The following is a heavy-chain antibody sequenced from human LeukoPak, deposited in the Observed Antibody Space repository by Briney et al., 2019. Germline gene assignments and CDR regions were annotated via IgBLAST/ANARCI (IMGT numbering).Heavy chain of an antibody. D-gene: IGHD1-26*01. CDR2: ISGSSIYI. CDR1: GFSFNTYY. CDR3: ATNIVGANPGSY. V-gene: IGHV3-21*01. J-gene: IGHJ4*02. Sequence: GGSLRLSCAATGFSFNTYYMNWVRQAPGKGLEWVSSISGSSIYIYDADSVKGRFTISGDNAKNSLYLQMSSLRAEDTALYYCATNIVGANPGSYWGQGTLVTVSS.